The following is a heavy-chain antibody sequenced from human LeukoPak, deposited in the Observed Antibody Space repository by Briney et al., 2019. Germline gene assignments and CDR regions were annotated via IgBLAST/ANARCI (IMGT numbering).Heavy chain of an antibody. Sequence: SETLSLTCTVSGGSISSGSYYWSWIRQPAGKGLEWIGRIYTSGSTNYNPSLKRRVTISVDTSKNQFSLKLSSVTAADTAVYYCARSRVGATFDYWGQGTLLTVSS. D-gene: IGHD1-26*01. CDR1: GGSISSGSYY. CDR2: IYTSGST. J-gene: IGHJ4*02. CDR3: ARSRVGATFDY. V-gene: IGHV4-61*02.